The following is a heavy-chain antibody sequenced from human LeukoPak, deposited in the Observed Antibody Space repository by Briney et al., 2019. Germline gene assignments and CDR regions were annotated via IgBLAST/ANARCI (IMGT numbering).Heavy chain of an antibody. CDR3: ARRTYYYDSGGPDY. D-gene: IGHD3-22*01. CDR1: GGSISSGSYY. J-gene: IGHJ4*02. CDR2: IYHSGST. Sequence: SETLSLTCTVSGGSISSGSYYWSWIRQLPGKGLEWIGSIYHSGSTYYNPSLKSRVTISVDTSKNQFSLKLSSVTAADTAVYYCARRTYYYDSGGPDYWGQGTQVTVSS. V-gene: IGHV4-39*07.